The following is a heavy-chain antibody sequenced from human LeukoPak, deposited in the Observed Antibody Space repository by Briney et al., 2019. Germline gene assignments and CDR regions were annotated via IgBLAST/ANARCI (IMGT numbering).Heavy chain of an antibody. V-gene: IGHV1-3*01. CDR3: AGAGTTVTDFDY. D-gene: IGHD4-17*01. Sequence: ASVKVSCKASGYTFTSYAMHWVRQAPGRRLEWMGWINAGNGNTKYSQKFQGRVTITRDTSASTAYMELSSLRSEDTAVYYCAGAGTTVTDFDYWGQGTLVTVSS. CDR2: INAGNGNT. CDR1: GYTFTSYA. J-gene: IGHJ4*02.